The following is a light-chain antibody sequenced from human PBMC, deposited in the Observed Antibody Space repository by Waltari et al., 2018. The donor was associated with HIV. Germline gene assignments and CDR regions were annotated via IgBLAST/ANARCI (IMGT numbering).Light chain of an antibody. Sequence: IQMTQSPSSLSASLGDIVIITCQASQDISKYLNWYQQKPGKAPQLLIYDASNLDTGVPSRFNGSGSGTDFTFTILSLQPEDIATYYCQQYNDFPTFGGGTKVDMK. J-gene: IGKJ4*01. V-gene: IGKV1-33*01. CDR1: QDISKY. CDR2: DAS. CDR3: QQYNDFPT.